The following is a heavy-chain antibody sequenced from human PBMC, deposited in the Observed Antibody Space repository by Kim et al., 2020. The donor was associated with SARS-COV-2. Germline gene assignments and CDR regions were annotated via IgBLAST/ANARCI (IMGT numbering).Heavy chain of an antibody. J-gene: IGHJ4*02. D-gene: IGHD5-12*01. CDR1: GFTFSSYE. CDR2: ISSSGSTI. CDR3: ARAQGRWLQLHFDY. V-gene: IGHV3-48*03. Sequence: GGSLRLSCAASGFTFSSYEMNWVRQAPGKGLEWVSYISSSGSTIYYADSVKGRFTISRDNAKNSLYLQMNSLRAEDTAVYYCARAQGRWLQLHFDYWGQGTLVTVSS.